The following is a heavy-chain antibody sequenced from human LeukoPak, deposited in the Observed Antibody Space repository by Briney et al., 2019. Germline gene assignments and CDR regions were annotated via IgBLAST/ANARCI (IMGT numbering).Heavy chain of an antibody. CDR3: ARDSYYGSGSFDY. CDR1: GGSISSYY. CDR2: IYYSGST. J-gene: IGHJ4*02. Sequence: SVTLSLTCTVSGGSISSYYWSWIRQPPGKGLEWIGYIYYSGSTNYSPSLKSRVTISVDTSKNQFSLKLSSVTAADTAVYYCARDSYYGSGSFDYWGQGTLVTVSS. D-gene: IGHD3-10*01. V-gene: IGHV4-59*01.